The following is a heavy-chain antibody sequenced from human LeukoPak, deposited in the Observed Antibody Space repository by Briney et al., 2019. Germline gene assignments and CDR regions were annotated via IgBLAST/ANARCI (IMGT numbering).Heavy chain of an antibody. CDR3: ARAAGSVWRGYPLDY. V-gene: IGHV3-9*01. D-gene: IGHD3-10*01. Sequence: GGSLRLSCAASGFTFDDYAMHWVRQAPGKGLEWVSGISWNSGSIGYADSVKGRFTISRDNAKNSLYLQMNSLRAEDTAVYYCARAAGSVWRGYPLDYWGQGTLVTVSS. CDR1: GFTFDDYA. CDR2: ISWNSGSI. J-gene: IGHJ4*02.